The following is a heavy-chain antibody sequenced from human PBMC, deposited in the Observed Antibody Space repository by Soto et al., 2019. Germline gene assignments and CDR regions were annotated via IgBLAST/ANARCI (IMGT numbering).Heavy chain of an antibody. Sequence: VQLVQSGAEVKKPGASVKVSCEAYGYTFRNYGITWVRQAPGQGLEWIGWVSGYNRNTNYAPKFEARVTMTTDTSTSIAYLELRRLRIDDTAVYYCARERQWDPLPYWGPGTLLVVS. V-gene: IGHV1-18*01. CDR2: VSGYNRNT. D-gene: IGHD1-26*01. CDR1: GYTFRNYG. J-gene: IGHJ4*02. CDR3: ARERQWDPLPY.